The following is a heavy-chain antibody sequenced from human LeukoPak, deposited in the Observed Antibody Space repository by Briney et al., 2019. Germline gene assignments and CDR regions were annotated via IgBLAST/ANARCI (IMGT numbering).Heavy chain of an antibody. D-gene: IGHD3-22*01. V-gene: IGHV3-23*01. CDR3: AKCYYDSSGYYFGAFDI. J-gene: IGHJ3*02. CDR1: GFTFNSYA. CDR2: ISGSGGST. Sequence: GGSLRLSCAASGFTFNSYAMSWARQAPGKGLEWVSAISGSGGSTYYADSVKGRFTTSRDNSKNTLYLQMNSLRAEDTAVYYCAKCYYDSSGYYFGAFDIWGQGTMVTVSS.